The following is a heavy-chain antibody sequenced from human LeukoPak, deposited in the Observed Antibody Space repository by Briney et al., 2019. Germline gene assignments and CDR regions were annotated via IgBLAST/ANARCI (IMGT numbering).Heavy chain of an antibody. CDR3: ARDLDDSSGYYYDY. CDR2: IYSGGST. J-gene: IGHJ4*02. V-gene: IGHV3-66*01. Sequence: PGGSLRLSCAASGFTVSSNYMSWVRQAPGKGLEWVSVIYSGGSTYYADSVKGRFTISRDNSKNTLYLQMNSLRAEDTAVYYCARDLDDSSGYYYDYWGQGTLVTVSS. D-gene: IGHD3-22*01. CDR1: GFTVSSNY.